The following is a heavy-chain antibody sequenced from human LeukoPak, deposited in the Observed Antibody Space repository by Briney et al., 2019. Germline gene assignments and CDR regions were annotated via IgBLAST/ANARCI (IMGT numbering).Heavy chain of an antibody. D-gene: IGHD4-17*01. Sequence: ASVKVSCKASGYTFTCYYMHWVGQAPGQGLEWRGWINPNSGGTNYAQKFQGRVTMTRDTSISTAYMELSRLRSDDTAVYYCARDLDYGDYVGYWGQGTLVTVSS. CDR2: INPNSGGT. J-gene: IGHJ4*02. CDR1: GYTFTCYY. V-gene: IGHV1-2*02. CDR3: ARDLDYGDYVGY.